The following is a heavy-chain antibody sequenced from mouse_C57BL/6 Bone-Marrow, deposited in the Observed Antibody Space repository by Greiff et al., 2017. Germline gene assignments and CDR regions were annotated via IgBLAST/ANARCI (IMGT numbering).Heavy chain of an antibody. CDR3: TTHHDGRPDD. Sequence: VQLQQSGAELVRPGASVKLSCTASGFNIKDDYMHWVKQRPEQGLEWIGWIDPENGDTEYASKFQGKATITADTSSNTAYLQLSRLTYEDTAVYYCTTHHDGRPDDWGQGTTLTVSS. CDR1: GFNIKDDY. J-gene: IGHJ2*01. CDR2: IDPENGDT. V-gene: IGHV14-4*01. D-gene: IGHD1-1*01.